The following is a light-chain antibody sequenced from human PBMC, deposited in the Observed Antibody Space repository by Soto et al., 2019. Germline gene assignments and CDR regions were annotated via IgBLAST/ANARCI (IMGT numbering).Light chain of an antibody. CDR1: SVYSSYA. J-gene: IGLJ3*02. CDR3: QTWVTGMV. V-gene: IGLV4-69*01. CDR2: LNSDGSH. Sequence: QPVLTQSPSASASLGASVRLTCTLSSVYSSYAIAWHQQQPEKGPRYLMKLNSDGSHSKGDGIPDHFSGSSSGAERYLIISSLQSEDEADYYCQTWVTGMVFGGGTKVTVL.